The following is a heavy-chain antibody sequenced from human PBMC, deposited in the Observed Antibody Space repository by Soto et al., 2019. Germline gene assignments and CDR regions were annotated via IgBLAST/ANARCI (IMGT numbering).Heavy chain of an antibody. CDR2: IYHTGST. D-gene: IGHD3-9*01. J-gene: IGHJ4*02. V-gene: IGHV4-59*01. CDR3: ARSDVLTGFYSGLDS. CDR1: SGSISTYY. Sequence: SETLSLTCTVSSGSISTYYWSWIRQPPGKGLEWIGYIYHTGSTKYNPSLKSRVTISVDTSQDQVSLKLRSATAADTAVYFCARSDVLTGFYSGLDSWGQGTLVTVSS.